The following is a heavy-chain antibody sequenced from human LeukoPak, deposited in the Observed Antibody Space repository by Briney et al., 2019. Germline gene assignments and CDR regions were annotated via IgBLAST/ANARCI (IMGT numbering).Heavy chain of an antibody. CDR1: GGSISSYY. Sequence: SETLSLTCTVSGGSISSYYWSWIRQLAGKGLEWIGRIYTSGGTNYNPSLKSRVTMSVDTSKNQFSLKLSSVTAADTAVYYCARVSSSGWSFDYWGQGTLVTVSS. J-gene: IGHJ4*02. V-gene: IGHV4-4*07. CDR3: ARVSSSGWSFDY. CDR2: IYTSGGT. D-gene: IGHD6-19*01.